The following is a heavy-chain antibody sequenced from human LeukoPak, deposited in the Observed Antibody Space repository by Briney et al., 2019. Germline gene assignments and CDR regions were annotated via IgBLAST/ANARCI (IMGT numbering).Heavy chain of an antibody. CDR1: GFTFSSYS. D-gene: IGHD5-18*01. CDR2: ISSSSSYI. Sequence: GGSLRLSCAASGFTFSSYSMSWVRQAPGKGLEWVSSISSSSSYIYYADSVKGRFTISRDNAKNSLYLQMNSLRAEDTAVYYCARDRDTAMVIDAFDIWGQGTMVTVSS. V-gene: IGHV3-21*01. CDR3: ARDRDTAMVIDAFDI. J-gene: IGHJ3*02.